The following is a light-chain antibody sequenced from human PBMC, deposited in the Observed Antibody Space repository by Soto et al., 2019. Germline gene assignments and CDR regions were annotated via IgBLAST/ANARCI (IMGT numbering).Light chain of an antibody. CDR2: DAS. J-gene: IGKJ1*01. V-gene: IGKV1-5*01. Sequence: DIQMTQSPSTLSASVGDRVTITCRASQSISSWLAWYQQKPGKAAKILIYDASSLESGVPSRFSGSGSGTEFTLTISSLQPDDFATYYCQQYNSYSPTFGQGTKVEIK. CDR1: QSISSW. CDR3: QQYNSYSPT.